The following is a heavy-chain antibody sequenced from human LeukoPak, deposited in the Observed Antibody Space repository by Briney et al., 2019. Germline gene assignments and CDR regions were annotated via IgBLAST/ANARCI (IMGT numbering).Heavy chain of an antibody. D-gene: IGHD3-10*01. CDR1: GYTFTAYY. J-gene: IGHJ4*02. CDR2: INPNSGGT. V-gene: IGHV1-2*02. CDR3: ATADGSGSSYHPDY. Sequence: ASVKVSCKASGYTFTAYYMHWVRQAPGQGLEWMGWINPNSGGTNSSQKFQDRVTLTRDTSISTAYMELGSLRSDDTAIYYCATADGSGSSYHPDYWGQGTLVTVSS.